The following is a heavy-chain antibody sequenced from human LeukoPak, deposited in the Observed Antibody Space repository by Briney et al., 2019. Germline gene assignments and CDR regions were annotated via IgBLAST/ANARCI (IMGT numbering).Heavy chain of an antibody. D-gene: IGHD3-10*01. CDR3: ARDEVVRGVIAYGMDV. J-gene: IGHJ6*02. V-gene: IGHV1-69*04. Sequence: SVKVSCKASGGTFSSYAISWVRQAPGQGLEWMGRIIPILGIANYAQKFQGRVTITADKSTSTAYMELSSLRSEDTAVYYCARDEVVRGVIAYGMDVWGQGTTVTVSS. CDR1: GGTFSSYA. CDR2: IIPILGIA.